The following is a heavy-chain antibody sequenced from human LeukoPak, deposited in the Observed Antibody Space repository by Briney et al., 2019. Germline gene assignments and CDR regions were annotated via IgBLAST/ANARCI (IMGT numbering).Heavy chain of an antibody. D-gene: IGHD3-16*01. Sequence: SETLSLTCRVSSFSISSADIWNWLRPHPRKGLEWIGYFYHTGNTYSTPSLNSRLTISVDNSKNKLSLKLTSLTLADTAVYFCSRGADPHFGKAYDQPSYWFFHLWGGGTLVRVSS. CDR1: SFSISSADI. CDR2: FYHTGNT. J-gene: IGHJ2*01. CDR3: SRGADPHFGKAYDQPSYWFFHL. V-gene: IGHV4-31*03.